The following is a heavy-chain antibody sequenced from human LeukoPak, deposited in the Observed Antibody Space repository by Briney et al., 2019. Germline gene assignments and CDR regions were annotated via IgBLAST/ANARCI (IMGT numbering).Heavy chain of an antibody. Sequence: GGSLRLSCTASGFTLSDYWMTWVRQAPGKGLEWVANIKQDGSAKYYVDSVKGRFTISRDNAKNSLYLQMDSLRVEDTATYYCARWRGSTSERSDYWGQGTLVTVS. CDR2: IKQDGSAK. CDR3: ARWRGSTSERSDY. D-gene: IGHD2-2*01. CDR1: GFTLSDYW. J-gene: IGHJ4*02. V-gene: IGHV3-7*01.